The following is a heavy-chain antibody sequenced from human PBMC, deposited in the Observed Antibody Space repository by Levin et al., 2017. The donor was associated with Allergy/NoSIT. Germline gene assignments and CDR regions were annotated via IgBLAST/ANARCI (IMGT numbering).Heavy chain of an antibody. CDR2: IGTAGDT. CDR3: ARGGDSSGYTNDAFDI. J-gene: IGHJ3*02. CDR1: GFTFSSYD. V-gene: IGHV3-13*01. Sequence: GGSLRLSCAASGFTFSSYDMHWVRQATGKGLEWVSAIGTAGDTYYPGSVKGRFTISRENAKNSLYLQMNSLRAGDTAVYYCARGGDSSGYTNDAFDIWGQGTMVTVSS. D-gene: IGHD3-22*01.